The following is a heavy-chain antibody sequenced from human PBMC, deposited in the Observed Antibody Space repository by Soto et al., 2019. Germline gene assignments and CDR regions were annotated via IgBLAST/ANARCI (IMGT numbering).Heavy chain of an antibody. CDR1: GFTFDDYA. V-gene: IGHV3-9*01. CDR2: ISWNSGSI. Sequence: GGSLRLSCAASGFTFDDYAMHWVRQAPGKGLEWVSGISWNSGSIRYTDSVKARFTISRDNAKNSLYLQMNSLRAEDTALYYCAKDVSGRGSFYYYFGMDVWGHGTTVTVSS. J-gene: IGHJ6*02. D-gene: IGHD1-26*01. CDR3: AKDVSGRGSFYYYFGMDV.